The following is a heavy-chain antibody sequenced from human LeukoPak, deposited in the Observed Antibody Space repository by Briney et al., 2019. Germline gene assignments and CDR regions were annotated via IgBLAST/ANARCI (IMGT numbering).Heavy chain of an antibody. CDR1: GGTFSSYA. CDR2: INPNSGGT. CDR3: ARDDWELRGAFDY. Sequence: GSSVKVSCKASGGTFSSYAISWVRQAPGQGLEWMGWINPNSGGTNYAQKFQGRVTMTRDTSISTAYMELSRLRSDDTAVYYCARDDWELRGAFDYWGQGTLVTVSS. V-gene: IGHV1-2*02. D-gene: IGHD1-26*01. J-gene: IGHJ4*02.